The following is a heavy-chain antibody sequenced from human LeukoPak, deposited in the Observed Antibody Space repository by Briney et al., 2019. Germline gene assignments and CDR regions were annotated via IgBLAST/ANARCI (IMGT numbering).Heavy chain of an antibody. CDR3: ARDYLGIDIVVVPAALDI. D-gene: IGHD2-2*01. V-gene: IGHV3-7*01. CDR1: GFTFSSYW. CDR2: IKQDGSEK. Sequence: GGSLRLSCAASGFTFSSYWMSWVRHAPGKGLEWVANIKQDGSEKYYVDSVKGRFTISRDNAKNSLYLQMNSLRAEDTAVYYCARDYLGIDIVVVPAALDIWGQGTMVSVSS. J-gene: IGHJ3*02.